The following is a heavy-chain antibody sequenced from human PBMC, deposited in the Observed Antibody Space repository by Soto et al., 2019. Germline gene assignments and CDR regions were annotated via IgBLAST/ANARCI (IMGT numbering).Heavy chain of an antibody. J-gene: IGHJ3*02. V-gene: IGHV1-58*02. CDR3: AAAFPLTIYGVVTGPDAFDI. CDR2: IVVGSGNT. D-gene: IGHD3-3*01. Sequence: ASVKVCCKASVCTFTSSAMQWVLQARGQRLEWIGWIVVGSGNTNYAQKFQERVTITRDMSTSTAYMELSSLRSEDTAVYYCAAAFPLTIYGVVTGPDAFDISGQGTMVTVSS. CDR1: VCTFTSSA.